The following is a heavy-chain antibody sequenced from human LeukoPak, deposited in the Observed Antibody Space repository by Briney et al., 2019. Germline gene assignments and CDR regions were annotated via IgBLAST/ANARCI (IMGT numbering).Heavy chain of an antibody. CDR3: ARSPSTIGWNWGYYFDF. V-gene: IGHV4-4*07. D-gene: IGHD1-7*01. CDR1: GVAISDYF. CDR2: ISTTGST. J-gene: IGHJ4*02. Sequence: SETLSLTCSVSGVAISDYFWSWIRQPAGRDLEWIGRISTTGSTYFNPSLQSRVRMSVDSSKTHFSLRLSSVTAADTAVHYCARSPSTIGWNWGYYFDFWGQGHLVTVSS.